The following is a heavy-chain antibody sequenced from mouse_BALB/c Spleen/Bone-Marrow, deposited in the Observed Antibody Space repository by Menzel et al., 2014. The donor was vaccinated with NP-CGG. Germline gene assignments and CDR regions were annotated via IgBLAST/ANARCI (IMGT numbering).Heavy chain of an antibody. CDR1: GYSFTGYT. J-gene: IGHJ3*01. D-gene: IGHD1-1*01. CDR2: INPYNGGT. V-gene: IGHV1-26*01. CDR3: ARENYGSSYGFAY. Sequence: EVQLQQSGPELVKPGSSMKISCKASGYSFTGYTMNWVKQSHGKNLEWIGLINPYNGGTSYNQKFKGKATSTANKSSSTAYMELLSLTSEDSAVYYCARENYGSSYGFAYWGQGTQVTVSA.